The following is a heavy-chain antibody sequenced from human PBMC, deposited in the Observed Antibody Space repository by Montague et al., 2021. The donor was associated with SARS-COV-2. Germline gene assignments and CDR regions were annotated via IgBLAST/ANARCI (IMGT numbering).Heavy chain of an antibody. CDR1: GESFSNYC. CDR3: ARDGEPARRHYFDY. D-gene: IGHD4-17*01. CDR2: INKSGST. Sequence: SETLSLTCAVYGESFSNYCRTWIRHPPRKWLEWIGEINKSGSTNYHPSLRSRVTISVDTSKNQFSQKLSSVTAADTAVYFCARDGEPARRHYFDYWGQGILVTVSS. J-gene: IGHJ4*02. V-gene: IGHV4-34*01.